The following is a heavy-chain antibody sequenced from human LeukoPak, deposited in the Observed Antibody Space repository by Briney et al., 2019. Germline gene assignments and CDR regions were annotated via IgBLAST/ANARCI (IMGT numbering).Heavy chain of an antibody. CDR1: GGSISSYY. Sequence: PSETLSLTCTVSGGSISSYYWSWIRQPPVKGLEWIGYIYYSGSTNYNPSLKSRVTISVDTSKNQFSLKLSSVTAADTAVYYCASTVDTAMVFDYWGQGTLVTVSS. CDR2: IYYSGST. J-gene: IGHJ4*02. CDR3: ASTVDTAMVFDY. D-gene: IGHD5-18*01. V-gene: IGHV4-59*08.